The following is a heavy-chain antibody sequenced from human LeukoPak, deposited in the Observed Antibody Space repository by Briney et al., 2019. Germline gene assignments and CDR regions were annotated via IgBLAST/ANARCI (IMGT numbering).Heavy chain of an antibody. CDR2: VSLQGST. CDR3: AREGGPYRPLDY. Sequence: SETLSLTCGVSGGSISNTNWWSWVRQPPGKGLEWIGEVSLQGSTNYNPSLKSRVAISVDKSENHISLKLTSVTAADTAVYYCAREGGPYRPLDYSGQGTLVTVAS. V-gene: IGHV4-4*02. J-gene: IGHJ4*02. CDR1: GGSISNTNW.